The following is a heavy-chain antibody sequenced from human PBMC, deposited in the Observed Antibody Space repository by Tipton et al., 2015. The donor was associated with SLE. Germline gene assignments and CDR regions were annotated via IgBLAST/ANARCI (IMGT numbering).Heavy chain of an antibody. Sequence: QLVQSGPEVKKPGASVKVSCKASGYTFTSYYMQWVRQAPGQGLEWMGIINTNGGSTSYAQKFQGRVTMTRDTSTSTVYMELSSLRSEDTAVYYCARTPRVDCGGDCHLGYWGQGTLVTVSS. CDR2: INTNGGST. J-gene: IGHJ4*02. V-gene: IGHV1-46*01. D-gene: IGHD2-21*01. CDR3: ARTPRVDCGGDCHLGY. CDR1: GYTFTSYY.